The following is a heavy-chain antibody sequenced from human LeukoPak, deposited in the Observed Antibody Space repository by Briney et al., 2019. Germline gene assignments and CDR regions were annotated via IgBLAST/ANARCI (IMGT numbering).Heavy chain of an antibody. CDR1: GGTFSSYA. CDR2: IIPIFGTA. Sequence: SVKVSCKASGGTFSSYAISWVRQAPGQGLEWMGRIIPIFGTANYAQKFQGRVTITTDESTSTAYMELSSLRSEDTAVYYCASNYGSGSYVYYYMDVWGKGTTVTVSS. J-gene: IGHJ6*03. CDR3: ASNYGSGSYVYYYMDV. D-gene: IGHD3-10*01. V-gene: IGHV1-69*05.